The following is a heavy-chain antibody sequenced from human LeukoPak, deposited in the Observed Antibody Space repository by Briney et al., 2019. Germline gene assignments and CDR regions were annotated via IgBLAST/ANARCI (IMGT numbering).Heavy chain of an antibody. CDR2: FDPEAGEA. D-gene: IGHD4-17*01. Sequence: ASVKVSCKVSGYTRTELAIHWVRQAPGKGLEWMGGFDPEAGEAIYAQKFQGRVTMTEAISTHTAYMELSSLRSEDTALYYCATDISHDDGEYARGWFDSWGQGTLVTVSS. CDR1: GYTRTELA. V-gene: IGHV1-24*01. J-gene: IGHJ5*01. CDR3: ATDISHDDGEYARGWFDS.